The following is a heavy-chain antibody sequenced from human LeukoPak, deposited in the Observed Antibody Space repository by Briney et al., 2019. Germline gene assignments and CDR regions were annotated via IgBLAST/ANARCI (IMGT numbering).Heavy chain of an antibody. J-gene: IGHJ4*02. D-gene: IGHD5-18*01. Sequence: ASVKVSCKASGYTFTSYGISWVRQAPGQGLEWMGWISVYNGNTIYAQKLQGRVTMTTDTSTSTAYMGLRSLRSDDTAVYYCASDRSGYNYDGIHYWGQGTLVTVSS. CDR3: ASDRSGYNYDGIHY. CDR2: ISVYNGNT. CDR1: GYTFTSYG. V-gene: IGHV1-18*01.